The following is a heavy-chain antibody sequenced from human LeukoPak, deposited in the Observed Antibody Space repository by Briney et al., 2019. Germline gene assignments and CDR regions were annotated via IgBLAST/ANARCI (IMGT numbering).Heavy chain of an antibody. CDR1: GGSISSGSYY. D-gene: IGHD3-22*01. CDR2: IFSSGRT. CDR3: ARAPTQNYYDSSQDAFDI. V-gene: IGHV4-61*02. Sequence: SETLSPTCTVSGGSISSGSYYWNWIRQPAGKGLEWIGRIFSSGRTNHNPSLRSRVTMSVDTSKNQFSLKLSSVTAADTAVYYCARAPTQNYYDSSQDAFDIWGQGTMVTVSS. J-gene: IGHJ3*02.